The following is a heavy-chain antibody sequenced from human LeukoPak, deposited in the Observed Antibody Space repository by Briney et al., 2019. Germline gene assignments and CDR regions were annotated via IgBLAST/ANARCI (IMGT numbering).Heavy chain of an antibody. Sequence: GASVTVSCTVSGYTLTELSMHWVRQAPGKGLEWMGGFDPEDGETIYAQKFQGRVTMTEDTSTDTAYMELSSLRSEDTAVYYCATQGNKQPKNYGMDVWGQGTTVTVSS. V-gene: IGHV1-24*01. CDR2: FDPEDGET. CDR3: ATQGNKQPKNYGMDV. CDR1: GYTLTELS. D-gene: IGHD2/OR15-2a*01. J-gene: IGHJ6*02.